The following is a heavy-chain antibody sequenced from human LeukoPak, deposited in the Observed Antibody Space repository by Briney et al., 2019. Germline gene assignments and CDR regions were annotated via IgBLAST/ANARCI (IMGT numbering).Heavy chain of an antibody. CDR2: IYYSGST. CDR3: ASYTSVRSFDH. CDR1: GGSISSYY. Sequence: SETLSLTCTVSGGSISSYYWSWIRQPPGKGLEWIGYIYYSGSTNYNPSLKSRVIISIDTSRNQFSLKLSSVTAADTAVYYCASYTSVRSFDHWGQGTLVTVSS. J-gene: IGHJ4*02. D-gene: IGHD2-2*01. V-gene: IGHV4-59*01.